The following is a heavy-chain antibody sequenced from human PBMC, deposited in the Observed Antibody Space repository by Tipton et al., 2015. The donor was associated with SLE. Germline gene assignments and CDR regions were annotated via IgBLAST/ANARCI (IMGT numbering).Heavy chain of an antibody. J-gene: IGHJ3*02. D-gene: IGHD6-13*01. V-gene: IGHV4-4*07. CDR1: GGSISSYS. CDR3: AGQQLPSVRAFDI. CDR2: IYTSGST. Sequence: LRLSCTVSGGSISSYSWSWIRQPAGKGLEWIGRIYTSGSTNYNPSLKSRVTMSVDTSKNQFSLKLSSVTAADTAVYYCAGQQLPSVRAFDIWGQGTMVTVSS.